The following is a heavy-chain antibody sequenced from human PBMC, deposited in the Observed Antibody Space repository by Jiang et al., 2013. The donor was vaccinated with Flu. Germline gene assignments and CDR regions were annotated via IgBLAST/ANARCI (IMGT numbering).Heavy chain of an antibody. J-gene: IGHJ4*02. V-gene: IGHV5-51*03. D-gene: IGHD3-3*01. CDR2: IYPADSDT. Sequence: GAEVKKPGESVKISCKGSGYSFTTYWIGWVRQMPGKGLEWMGIIYPADSDTKYSPSFQGQVIISADKSITTAYLQWSSLKASDTAVYYCARRSNSDFWSGYPDYWGQGTLVTVSS. CDR3: ARRSNSDFWSGYPDY. CDR1: GYSFTTYW.